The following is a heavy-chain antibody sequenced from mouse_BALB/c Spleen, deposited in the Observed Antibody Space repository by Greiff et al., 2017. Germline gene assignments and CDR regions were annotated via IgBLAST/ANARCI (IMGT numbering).Heavy chain of an antibody. V-gene: IGHV14-1*02. J-gene: IGHJ1*01. D-gene: IGHD2-1*01. CDR3: ARNGNYDWYFDV. CDR1: GFNIKDYY. CDR2: IDPENGNT. Sequence: VHLQQSGAELVRPGALVKLSCKASGFNIKDYYMHWVKQRPEQGLEWIGWIDPENGNTIYDPKFQGKASITADTSSNTAYLQLSSLTSEDTAVYYCARNGNYDWYFDVWGAGTTVTVSS.